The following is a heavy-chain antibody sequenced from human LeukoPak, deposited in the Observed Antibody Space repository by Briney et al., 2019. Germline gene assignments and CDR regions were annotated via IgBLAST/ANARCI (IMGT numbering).Heavy chain of an antibody. CDR1: VGSMYSYH. CDR3: ARGLRDVRGWYHHDF. D-gene: IGHD6-19*01. V-gene: IGHV4-4*07. J-gene: IGHJ4*02. Sequence: PSETLSPTCTVSVGSMYSYHWSWIRQPAGKELEWIGHMYTTGTTRYKSALKSRVSMSIDTSTNQFSLTLSSVTAADTAVYYCARGLRDVRGWYHHDFWGQGTLVTVSS. CDR2: MYTTGTT.